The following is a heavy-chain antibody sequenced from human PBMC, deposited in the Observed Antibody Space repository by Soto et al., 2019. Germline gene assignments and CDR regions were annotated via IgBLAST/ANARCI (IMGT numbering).Heavy chain of an antibody. CDR1: GYTFTSSG. J-gene: IGHJ5*02. Sequence: ASVKVSCKASGYTFTSSGISWVRQAPGQGLEWMGWISAYNGNTNYAQKLQGRVTMTTDTSTSTAYMELRSLRSDDTAVYYCARVPYYDILTGYPNTWFDPWGQGTLVTVSS. D-gene: IGHD3-9*01. CDR2: ISAYNGNT. CDR3: ARVPYYDILTGYPNTWFDP. V-gene: IGHV1-18*01.